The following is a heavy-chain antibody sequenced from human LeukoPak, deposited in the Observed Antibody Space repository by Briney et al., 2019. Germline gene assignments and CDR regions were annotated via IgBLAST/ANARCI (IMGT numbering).Heavy chain of an antibody. J-gene: IGHJ6*02. CDR2: IYTGGST. CDR1: GGSISSGSYY. V-gene: IGHV4-61*02. Sequence: SETLSLTCTVSGGSISSGSYYWSWIRQPAGKGLEWIGRIYTGGSTNYNPSFKSRVTISVDTSKNQFSLKLSSVTAADTAVYYCARSPVYCSGGSCYGSYYYYYGMDVWGQGTTVTVSS. CDR3: ARSPVYCSGGSCYGSYYYYYGMDV. D-gene: IGHD2-15*01.